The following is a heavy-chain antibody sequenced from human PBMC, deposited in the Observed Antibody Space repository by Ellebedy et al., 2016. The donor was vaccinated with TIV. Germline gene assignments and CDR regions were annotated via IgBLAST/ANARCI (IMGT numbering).Heavy chain of an antibody. J-gene: IGHJ4*02. D-gene: IGHD2-2*01. V-gene: IGHV1-46*01. CDR2: INPSGGST. CDR3: ARVICNRYCSTTSPEDYSDY. CDR1: GYTLSNYY. Sequence: ASVKVSCXASGYTLSNYYMHWVRQAPGQGLEWMGIINPSGGSTTYAQKFQGRVTMTRDTSTSTVYMELSSLRSEDTAVYYCARVICNRYCSTTSPEDYSDYWGQGTLVTVSS.